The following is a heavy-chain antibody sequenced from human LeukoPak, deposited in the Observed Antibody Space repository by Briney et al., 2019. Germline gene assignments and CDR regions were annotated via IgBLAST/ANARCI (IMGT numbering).Heavy chain of an antibody. J-gene: IGHJ4*02. Sequence: SETLSLTCAVYGGSFSGYYWSWLRQPPGKGLECIGEINHSGSTNYNPSLKSRVTISVDTSKNQFSLRLNSVTAADTAVYYCARGGRMRYSSGWYHYWGQGILVTVSS. D-gene: IGHD6-19*01. V-gene: IGHV4-34*01. CDR1: GGSFSGYY. CDR2: INHSGST. CDR3: ARGGRMRYSSGWYHY.